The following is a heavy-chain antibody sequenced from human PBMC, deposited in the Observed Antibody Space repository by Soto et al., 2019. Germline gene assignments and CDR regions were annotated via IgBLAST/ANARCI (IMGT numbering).Heavy chain of an antibody. D-gene: IGHD3-9*01. CDR2: IYYSGST. V-gene: IGHV4-30-4*01. J-gene: IGHJ6*02. CDR3: ARESRYYDILTGYYYYYGMDV. Sequence: TSETLSLTCTVSGGSISSGDYYWSWIRQPPGKGLEWIGYIYYSGSTYYNPSLKSRVTISVDTSKNQFSLKLSSVTAADTAVYYCARESRYYDILTGYYYYYGMDVWGQGTTVTVSS. CDR1: GGSISSGDYY.